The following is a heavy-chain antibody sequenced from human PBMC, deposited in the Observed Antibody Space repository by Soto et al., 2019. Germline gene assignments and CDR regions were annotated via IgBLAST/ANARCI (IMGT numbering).Heavy chain of an antibody. CDR2: IYHSGST. V-gene: IGHV4-30-2*01. J-gene: IGHJ6*02. D-gene: IGHD1-20*01. CDR1: VGSISSGGYS. CDR3: PRYKSNYYYGMDV. Sequence: SEPLSLSCAVSVGSISSGGYSWSWIRQPPGKGLEWIGYIYHSGSTYYNPSLKSRVTISVDRSKNQFSLKLSSVTAADTAVYYCPRYKSNYYYGMDVWGQGTTVT.